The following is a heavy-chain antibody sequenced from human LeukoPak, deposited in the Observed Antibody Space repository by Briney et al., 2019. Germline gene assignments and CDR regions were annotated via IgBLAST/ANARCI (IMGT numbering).Heavy chain of an antibody. CDR2: INGGGDAT. V-gene: IGHV3-23*01. Sequence: GGSLRLSCAASGFTISSYAMSWVRQAPGKGLEWVSAINGGGDATEYADSVKGRFTISRDNSKDTLYLQMNSLRPDDTAVYYCARCTASCYANAFDVWGQGTLLTVSS. D-gene: IGHD2-2*01. J-gene: IGHJ3*01. CDR3: ARCTASCYANAFDV. CDR1: GFTISSYA.